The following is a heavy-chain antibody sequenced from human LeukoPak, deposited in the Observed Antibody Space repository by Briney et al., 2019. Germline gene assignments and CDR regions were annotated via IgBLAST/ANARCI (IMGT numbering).Heavy chain of an antibody. CDR3: AKTRGGSLHDGFDI. CDR2: MYHSGKT. V-gene: IGHV4-59*01. J-gene: IGHJ3*02. D-gene: IGHD3-16*01. Sequence: SETLSLTCTVSGVSISSNYWSWIRQSPGRGLEWIGYMYHSGKTNYNPSLKSRVTISIDTSTNHLSLKLSSVTVADTAIYYCAKTRGGSLHDGFDIWGQGTMVAVSS. CDR1: GVSISSNY.